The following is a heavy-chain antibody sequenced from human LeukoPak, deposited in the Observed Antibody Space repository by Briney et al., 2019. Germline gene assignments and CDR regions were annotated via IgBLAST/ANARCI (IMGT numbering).Heavy chain of an antibody. CDR3: ARQAYCSSSSCYPFDY. Sequence: PSETLSLTCTVSGGSISSYYWSWIRQPPGKGLERIGYIYYSGSTNYNPSLKSRVTISVDTSKNQFSLKLSSVTAADAAVYYCARQAYCSSSSCYPFDYWGQGTLVTV. D-gene: IGHD2-2*01. CDR2: IYYSGST. CDR1: GGSISSYY. J-gene: IGHJ4*02. V-gene: IGHV4-59*08.